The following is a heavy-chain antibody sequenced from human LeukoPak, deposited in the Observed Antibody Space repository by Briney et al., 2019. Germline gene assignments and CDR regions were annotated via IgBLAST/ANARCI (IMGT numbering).Heavy chain of an antibody. Sequence: SETLSLTCTVSGGSISNYYWSWIRQPPGKGLEWIGFIYYSGSTNYNPSLKSRVTISVDTSKNQFSLKVRSVTPADTAVYYCASGYSYGLNWFDPWGQGTLVTVSS. V-gene: IGHV4-59*01. CDR3: ASGYSYGLNWFDP. CDR1: GGSISNYY. D-gene: IGHD5-18*01. J-gene: IGHJ5*02. CDR2: IYYSGST.